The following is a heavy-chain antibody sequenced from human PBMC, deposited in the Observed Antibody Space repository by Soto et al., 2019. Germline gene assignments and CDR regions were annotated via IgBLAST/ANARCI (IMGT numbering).Heavy chain of an antibody. CDR2: IIPILGIA. D-gene: IGHD3-10*01. V-gene: IGHV1-69*04. J-gene: IGHJ4*02. Sequence: ITVVCQASGQGLEWMGRIIPILGIANYAQKFQGRVTITADKSTSTAYMELSSLRSEDTAVYFCAKGGITLVRGSFDYWGQGALVTVSS. CDR3: AKGGITLVRGSFDY.